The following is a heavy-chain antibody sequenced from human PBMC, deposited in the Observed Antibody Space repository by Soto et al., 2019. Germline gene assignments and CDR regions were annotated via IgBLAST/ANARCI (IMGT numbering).Heavy chain of an antibody. V-gene: IGHV3-30*03. CDR1: GFTFRSSG. CDR2: ISYDGSNK. CDR3: AREPAYCGGDCYSAY. J-gene: IGHJ4*02. D-gene: IGHD2-21*02. Sequence: LRLSCAASGFTFRSSGMHWVRQAPGKGLEWVALISYDGSNKYYTDSVKGRFTISRDNSKNTLYLQMNSLRTEDTAVYYCAREPAYCGGDCYSAYWGQGTLVTVSS.